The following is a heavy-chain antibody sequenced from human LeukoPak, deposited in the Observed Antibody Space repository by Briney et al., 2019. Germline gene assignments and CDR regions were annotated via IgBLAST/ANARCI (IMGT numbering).Heavy chain of an antibody. CDR1: GHTFIGYY. D-gene: IGHD4-17*01. Sequence: GASVKVSCKASGHTFIGYYMHWVRQAPGQGLEWMGWINPNSGGTNYAQKFQGGVTMTRDTSISTAYMELSRLRSDDTAVYYCAREDDYGDLVIDYWGQGTLVTVSS. V-gene: IGHV1-2*02. CDR2: INPNSGGT. CDR3: AREDDYGDLVIDY. J-gene: IGHJ4*02.